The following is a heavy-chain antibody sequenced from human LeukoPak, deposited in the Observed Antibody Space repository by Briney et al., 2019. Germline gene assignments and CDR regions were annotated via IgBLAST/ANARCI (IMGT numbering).Heavy chain of an antibody. CDR1: GLTLRNFA. V-gene: IGHV3-23*01. D-gene: IGHD6-25*01. CDR2: ITISGDNT. J-gene: IGHJ4*02. Sequence: PGGSLRLSCAATGLTLRNFAMSWVRQAPGKGLEWVSSITISGDNTHYADSVKGRFTISRDNSKNTVYLQMNSLRAEDTAVYYCAREVRPNDYWGQGTLVTVSS. CDR3: AREVRPNDY.